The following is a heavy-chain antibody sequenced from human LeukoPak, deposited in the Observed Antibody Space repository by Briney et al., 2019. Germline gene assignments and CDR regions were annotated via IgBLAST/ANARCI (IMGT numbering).Heavy chain of an antibody. Sequence: GASVKVSCKASGGTFSSYAISWVRQAPGQGLEWMGGIIPIFGTANYAQKFQGRVTITADESTSTAYMELSSLRSEDTAVYYCARPDYGLRPKKNYYYYYMDVWGKGTTVTVSS. D-gene: IGHD4-17*01. CDR3: ARPDYGLRPKKNYYYYYMDV. CDR1: GGTFSSYA. CDR2: IIPIFGTA. J-gene: IGHJ6*03. V-gene: IGHV1-69*13.